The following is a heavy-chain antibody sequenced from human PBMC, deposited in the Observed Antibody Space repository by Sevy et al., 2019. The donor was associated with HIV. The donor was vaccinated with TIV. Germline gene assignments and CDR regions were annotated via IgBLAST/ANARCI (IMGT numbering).Heavy chain of an antibody. Sequence: GGSLRLSCAASGFTFSSYSMNWVRQAPGKGLEWVSYISSSSSTIYYADSVKGQFTISRDNAKNSLYLQMNSLRDEDTAVYYCAREGVAGTTIVSGMDVWGQGTTVTVSS. CDR1: GFTFSSYS. CDR3: AREGVAGTTIVSGMDV. J-gene: IGHJ6*02. CDR2: ISSSSSTI. D-gene: IGHD1-1*01. V-gene: IGHV3-48*02.